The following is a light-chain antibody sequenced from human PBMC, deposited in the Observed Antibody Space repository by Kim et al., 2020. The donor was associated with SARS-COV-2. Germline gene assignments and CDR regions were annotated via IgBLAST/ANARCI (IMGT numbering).Light chain of an antibody. CDR2: WAS. Sequence: TTINCKSSQSVLYSSNNKNYLAWYQQKPGQPPKLLIYWASTRESGVPDRFSGSGSGTDFTLTISSLQAEDVAVYYCQQYYSTPWTFGQGTKVDIK. CDR3: QQYYSTPWT. J-gene: IGKJ1*01. V-gene: IGKV4-1*01. CDR1: QSVLYSSNNKNY.